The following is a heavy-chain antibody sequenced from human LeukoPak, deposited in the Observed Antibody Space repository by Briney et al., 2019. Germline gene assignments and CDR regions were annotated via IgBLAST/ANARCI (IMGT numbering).Heavy chain of an antibody. CDR2: ISAYNGNT. CDR3: SRDIYYEDSSDWIPFDY. J-gene: IGHJ4*02. CDR1: GYTFTSYG. D-gene: IGHD3-22*01. Sequence: GASVKVSCKASGYTFTSYGISWVRQAPGQGLEWMGWISAYNGNTNYAQKLQGRVTMTTDTSTSTAYMELRSLRSDDTAVYYCSRDIYYEDSSDWIPFDYWGQGTLVTVSS. V-gene: IGHV1-18*01.